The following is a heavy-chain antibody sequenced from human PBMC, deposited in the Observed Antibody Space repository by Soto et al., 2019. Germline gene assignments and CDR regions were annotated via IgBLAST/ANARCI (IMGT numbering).Heavy chain of an antibody. CDR3: ARVVAAGAHYYYGMDV. CDR2: IDWDGDK. Sequence: SGPTLVNPTHTLTLTCAFSGFTLSSTGMCVSWIRQPPGRALEWLALIDWDGDKYYSSSPKTRLTISKDTSINQVVLTMANIDAADTATYYCARVVAAGAHYYYGMDVWGPGSTVTVSS. V-gene: IGHV2-70*01. CDR1: GFTLSSTGMC. J-gene: IGHJ6*02. D-gene: IGHD6-25*01.